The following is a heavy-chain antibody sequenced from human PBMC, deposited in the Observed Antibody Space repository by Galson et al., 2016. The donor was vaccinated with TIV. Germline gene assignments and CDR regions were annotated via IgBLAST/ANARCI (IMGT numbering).Heavy chain of an antibody. V-gene: IGHV3-33*01. Sequence: SLRLSCAVSGFSLKDYGTHWVRQAPGKGLEWVAVIGYDGTTKYYADSVNGRFTISRDTSTNTLSPRMDSLIGEDTAMYYCARSAASGARICYVFDYWGQGSMVTVSS. J-gene: IGHJ4*02. CDR1: GFSLKDYG. CDR3: ARSAASGARICYVFDY. D-gene: IGHD6-13*01. CDR2: IGYDGTTK.